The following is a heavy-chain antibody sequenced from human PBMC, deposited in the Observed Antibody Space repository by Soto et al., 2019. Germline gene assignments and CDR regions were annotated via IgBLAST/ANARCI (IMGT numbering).Heavy chain of an antibody. Sequence: EVQLVESGGGLVQPRGSLRLSCEASRGAFGDYWMHWVRQTPGKGLVWVSRINRDANDIIYADSVKGRFPASRDNAKNMVLLQMNSLRVEDTAVYYCATDVPHNGFDSWGQGTLVTVPS. CDR2: INRDANDI. V-gene: IGHV3-74*01. CDR3: ATDVPHNGFDS. CDR1: RGAFGDYW. D-gene: IGHD3-10*02. J-gene: IGHJ5*01.